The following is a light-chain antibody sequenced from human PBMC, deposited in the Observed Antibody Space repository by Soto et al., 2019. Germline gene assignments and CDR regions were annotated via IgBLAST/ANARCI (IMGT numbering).Light chain of an antibody. V-gene: IGLV3-21*04. CDR1: NIGSKS. CDR2: YDS. Sequence: SYELTQPPSVSVAPGKTARITCGGNNIGSKSVHWYQQKPGQSPVLVIYYDSDRPSWSPERFSGSNSGKTATLTISRVEAGDEADYYCQVWDSSSDHWVFGGGTKLTVL. CDR3: QVWDSSSDHWV. J-gene: IGLJ3*02.